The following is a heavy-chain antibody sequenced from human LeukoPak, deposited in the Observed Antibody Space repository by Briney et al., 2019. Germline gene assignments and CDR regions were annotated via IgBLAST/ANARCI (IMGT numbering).Heavy chain of an antibody. CDR3: ARIGTSGYYGFDY. CDR2: INPSGGTT. Sequence: GASVKVSCKASGYTFISYYMHWVRQAPGQGLEWMGIINPSGGTTTYAQKFQGRVTMTRDTSTSTDYMELSSLRSEDTAVYYCARIGTSGYYGFDYWGQGTLVTVSS. D-gene: IGHD3-22*01. CDR1: GYTFISYY. J-gene: IGHJ4*02. V-gene: IGHV1-46*01.